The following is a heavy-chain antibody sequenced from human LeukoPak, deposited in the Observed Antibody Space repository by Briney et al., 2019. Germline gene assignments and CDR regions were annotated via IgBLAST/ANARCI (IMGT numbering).Heavy chain of an antibody. Sequence: PGGSLRLSCAASGFTYSSYSMNGVRQAPGKGLEWVSSISSSSSYIYYADSVKGRFTISRDNAKNSLYLQMNSLRAEDTAVYYCARANSEYSSSYFDYWGQGTLVTVSS. CDR2: ISSSSSYI. CDR3: ARANSEYSSSYFDY. J-gene: IGHJ4*02. V-gene: IGHV3-21*01. CDR1: GFTYSSYS. D-gene: IGHD6-6*01.